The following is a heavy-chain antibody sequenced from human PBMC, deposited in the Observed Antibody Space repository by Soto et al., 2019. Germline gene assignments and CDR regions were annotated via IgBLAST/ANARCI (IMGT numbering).Heavy chain of an antibody. J-gene: IGHJ4*02. V-gene: IGHV4-59*01. CDR2: IYYSGST. Sequence: QVQLQESGPGLVKPSETLSLTCTVSGGSISSYYWSWIRQSPGKGLEWIGYIYYSGSTKYNPSRKSRFTISVDTSKNQFSRKLSSVTAADTAVYYCARGRGDTAMAWYYWGQGTLVTVSS. D-gene: IGHD5-18*01. CDR3: ARGRGDTAMAWYY. CDR1: GGSISSYY.